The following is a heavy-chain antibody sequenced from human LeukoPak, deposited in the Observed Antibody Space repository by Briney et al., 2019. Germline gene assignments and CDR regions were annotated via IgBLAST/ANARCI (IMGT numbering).Heavy chain of an antibody. CDR3: TRVTSWRTGFDY. CDR1: GFSFEAYG. Sequence: PGGSLRLSCAASGFSFEAYGMYWVRQAPGKGLEWVSGITWNSDDMAYADSVKGRFTISRDNAKNSLYLQMNSPTVEDTALYYCTRVTSWRTGFDYWGQGTLVTVSS. CDR2: ITWNSDDM. D-gene: IGHD1-1*01. V-gene: IGHV3-9*01. J-gene: IGHJ4*02.